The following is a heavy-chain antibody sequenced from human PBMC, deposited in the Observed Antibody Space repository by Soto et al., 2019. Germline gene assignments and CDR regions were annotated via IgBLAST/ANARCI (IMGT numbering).Heavy chain of an antibody. CDR2: INHSGST. Sequence: QVQLQQWGAGLLKPSETLSLTCAVYGGSFSGYYWTWIRQPPGTGLEWIGEINHSGSTNYNPSLKSRVTISVDTSKNQFSLKLTSVTAADTAVYYCARGKITGHVEYWGRGTVVAVSS. CDR3: ARGKITGHVEY. CDR1: GGSFSGYY. D-gene: IGHD2-8*02. J-gene: IGHJ4*02. V-gene: IGHV4-34*01.